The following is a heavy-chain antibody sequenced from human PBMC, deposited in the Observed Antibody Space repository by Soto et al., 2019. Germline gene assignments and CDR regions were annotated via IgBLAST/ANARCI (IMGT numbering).Heavy chain of an antibody. D-gene: IGHD3-10*01. CDR2: IIPIFGTA. Sequence: QVQLVQSGAEVKKPGSSVKVSCKASGGTFSSYAISWVRQAPGQGLEWMGGIIPIFGTANYAQKFKGRVTITADASTSTAYMELSRLRSEDTAVYYCARWYYYGSGSKLRYFDLWGRGTLVTVSS. V-gene: IGHV1-69*12. CDR3: ARWYYYGSGSKLRYFDL. J-gene: IGHJ2*01. CDR1: GGTFSSYA.